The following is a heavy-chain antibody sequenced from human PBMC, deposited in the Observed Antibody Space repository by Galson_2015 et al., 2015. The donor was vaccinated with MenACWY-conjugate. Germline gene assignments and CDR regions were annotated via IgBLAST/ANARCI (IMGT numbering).Heavy chain of an antibody. CDR1: GFTFSSYA. CDR3: ARDQQPTTLYYYYYYGMDV. D-gene: IGHD6-13*01. CDR2: ISYDGSNK. J-gene: IGHJ6*02. Sequence: SLRLSCAASGFTFSSYAMHWVRQAPGKGLEWVAVISYDGSNKYYADSVKGRFTISRDNSKNTLYLQMNSLRAEDTAVYYCARDQQPTTLYYYYYYGMDVWGQGTTVTVSS. V-gene: IGHV3-30*04.